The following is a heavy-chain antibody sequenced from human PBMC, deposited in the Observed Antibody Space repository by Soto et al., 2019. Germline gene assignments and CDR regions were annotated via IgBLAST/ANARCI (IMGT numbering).Heavy chain of an antibody. D-gene: IGHD6-13*01. CDR1: GFTFRNYA. J-gene: IGHJ4*02. CDR3: ARDRDSSWFLNFDS. CDR2: ISYDGSDK. Sequence: QVPLVESGGGVVQPGRSLRLSCAASGFTFRNYALHWVRQAPGKGLEWVALISYDGSDKYYADSVKGRFTISRDNSKNTLYLQMNSLRAEDTAVYYCARDRDSSWFLNFDSWGQGTLIAVSS. V-gene: IGHV3-30-3*01.